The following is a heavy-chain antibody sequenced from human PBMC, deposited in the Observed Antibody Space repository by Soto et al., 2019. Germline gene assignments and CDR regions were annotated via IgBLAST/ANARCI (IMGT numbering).Heavy chain of an antibody. D-gene: IGHD6-19*01. Sequence: GGSLRLSCAASGFTFSSYGMHWVRQAPGKGLEWVAVIWYDGSNKYYADSVKGRFTISRDNSKNTLYLQMNSLRAEDTAVYYCARDVAVAGNSYFDYWGQGTLVTVSS. CDR1: GFTFSSYG. J-gene: IGHJ4*02. CDR3: ARDVAVAGNSYFDY. CDR2: IWYDGSNK. V-gene: IGHV3-33*01.